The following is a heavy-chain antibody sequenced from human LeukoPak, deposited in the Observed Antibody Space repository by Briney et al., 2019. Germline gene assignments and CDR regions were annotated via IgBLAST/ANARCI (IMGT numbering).Heavy chain of an antibody. D-gene: IGHD3-22*01. CDR1: GGSVSSGSYY. V-gene: IGHV4-30-4*08. CDR3: ARSPGYYDSSGYHAVGDY. J-gene: IGHJ4*02. CDR2: IYYSGST. Sequence: SETLSLTCTVSGGSVSSGSYYWSWIRQPPGKGLEWIGYIYYSGSTYYNPSLKSRVTISVDTSKNQFSLKLSSVTAADTAVYYCARSPGYYDSSGYHAVGDYWGQGTLVTVSS.